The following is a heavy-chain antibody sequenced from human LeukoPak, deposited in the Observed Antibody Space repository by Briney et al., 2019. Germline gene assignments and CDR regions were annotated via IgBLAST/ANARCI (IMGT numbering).Heavy chain of an antibody. CDR1: GGSFSGYY. CDR2: IYYSGST. CDR3: ARGPRGRYYYYMDV. V-gene: IGHV4-34*01. J-gene: IGHJ6*03. Sequence: SETLSLTCGVYGGSFSGYYWGWIRQPPGKGLEWIGSIYYSGSTYYNPSLKSRVTISVDTSKNQFSLKLCSVTAADTAVYYCARGPRGRYYYYMDVWGKGTTVTVSS.